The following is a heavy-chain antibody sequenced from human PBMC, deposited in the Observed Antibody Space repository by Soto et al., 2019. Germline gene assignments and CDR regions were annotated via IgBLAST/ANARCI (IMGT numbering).Heavy chain of an antibody. D-gene: IGHD2-2*01. CDR2: IIPIFGTA. V-gene: IGHV1-69*13. Sequence: SVKVSCKASGGTFSSYAISWLRQAPRQGLEWMGGIIPIFGTANYAQKFQGRVTITADESTSTAYMELSSLRSEDTAVYYCARYCSSTSCYLYYYGMDVWGQGTTVTVSS. CDR3: ARYCSSTSCYLYYYGMDV. CDR1: GGTFSSYA. J-gene: IGHJ6*02.